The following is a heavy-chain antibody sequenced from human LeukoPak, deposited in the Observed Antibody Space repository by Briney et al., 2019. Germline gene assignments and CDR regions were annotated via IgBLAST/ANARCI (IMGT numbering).Heavy chain of an antibody. CDR3: ARGATVVILSTFDY. CDR1: GSTFSSYA. Sequence: GGSLRLSSAASGSTFSSYAMHWVRQAPGKGLEWVAVISYDGSNKYYADSVKGRFTISRDNSKNTLYLQMNSLRAEDTAVYYCARGATVVILSTFDYWGQGTLVTVSS. D-gene: IGHD4-23*01. CDR2: ISYDGSNK. J-gene: IGHJ4*02. V-gene: IGHV3-30-3*01.